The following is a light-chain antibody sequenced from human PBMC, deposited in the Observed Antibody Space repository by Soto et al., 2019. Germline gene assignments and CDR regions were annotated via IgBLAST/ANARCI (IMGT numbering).Light chain of an antibody. Sequence: EIVMTQSPATLSVSPGERATLSCRASQSVSSNLAWYQQKPGQAPRLLIYGASTRATGIPARFSGSGSGTEFTLTISSLQSEDFAVDYCQQYNNWPRTFGPGTKLDIK. CDR2: GAS. CDR3: QQYNNWPRT. CDR1: QSVSSN. J-gene: IGKJ1*01. V-gene: IGKV3-15*01.